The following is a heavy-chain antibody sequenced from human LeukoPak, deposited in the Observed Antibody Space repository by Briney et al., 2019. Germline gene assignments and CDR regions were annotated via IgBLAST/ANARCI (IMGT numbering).Heavy chain of an antibody. CDR3: AKEAGSSGWYRGPDAFDI. V-gene: IGHV3-23*01. CDR2: ISGSGGST. CDR1: GFTFGSYA. Sequence: GGSLRLSCAASGFTFGSYAMSWVRQAPGKGLEWVSAISGSGGSTYYADSVKGRFTISRDNSKNTLYLQMNSLRAEDTAVYYCAKEAGSSGWYRGPDAFDIWGQGTMVTVSS. J-gene: IGHJ3*02. D-gene: IGHD6-19*01.